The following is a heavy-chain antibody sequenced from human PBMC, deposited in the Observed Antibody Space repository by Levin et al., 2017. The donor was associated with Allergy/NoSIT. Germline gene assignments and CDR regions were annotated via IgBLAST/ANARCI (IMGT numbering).Heavy chain of an antibody. CDR3: ARESFDTSGSYVTGH. Sequence: PGGSLRLSCAASGFTFSDYSMNWVRQAPGKGLEWVASISHNTLDMYYADSVKGRFTLSRDNAKNSLYLQMNSLRAEDTATYYCARESFDTSGSYVTGHWGQGTLVTVSS. J-gene: IGHJ4*02. V-gene: IGHV3-21*01. CDR2: ISHNTLDM. CDR1: GFTFSDYS. D-gene: IGHD3-22*01.